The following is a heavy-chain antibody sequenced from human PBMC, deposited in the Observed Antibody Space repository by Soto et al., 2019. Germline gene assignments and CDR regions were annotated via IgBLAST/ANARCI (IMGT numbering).Heavy chain of an antibody. CDR3: ARDSPAAGTFDY. J-gene: IGHJ4*02. V-gene: IGHV1-69*13. Sequence: ASVKVSCKASGGTFSSYAISWVRQAPGQGLEWMGGIIPIFGTANYAQKFQGRVTITADESTSTAYMELSSLRSEDTAVYYCARDSPAAGTFDYWGQGTLVTVSS. CDR2: IIPIFGTA. CDR1: GGTFSSYA. D-gene: IGHD6-13*01.